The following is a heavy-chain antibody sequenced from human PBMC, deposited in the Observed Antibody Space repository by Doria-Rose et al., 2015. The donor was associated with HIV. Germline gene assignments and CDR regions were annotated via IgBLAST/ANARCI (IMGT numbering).Heavy chain of an antibody. V-gene: IGHV2-26*01. J-gene: IGHJ4*02. CDR2: IFSDDER. CDR3: ARIKSSRWYHKYYFDF. CDR1: GASLSSPGMG. Sequence: QVTLKESSPVLVKPTETLTLACTVSGASLSSPGMGVSWIRQPPGKALEWLANIFSDDERSYKTSLKSRLTISRGTSKSQVVLTMTDMDPVDTATYYCARIKSSRWYHKYYFDFWGQGTLVIVSA. D-gene: IGHD6-13*01.